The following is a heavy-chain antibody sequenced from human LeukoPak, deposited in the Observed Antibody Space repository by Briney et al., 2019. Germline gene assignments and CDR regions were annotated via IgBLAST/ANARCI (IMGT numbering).Heavy chain of an antibody. J-gene: IGHJ4*02. CDR3: ARRDSSSSIDY. Sequence: ASQTLSLTCTVSGGSISSGDYYWSWIRQPPGKGLEWIGYIYDSGSTYYNPSLKSRVTISVDTSKNQFSLRLSSVTAADTAVYYCARRDSSSSIDYWGQGTLVTVSS. D-gene: IGHD6-6*01. CDR2: IYDSGST. V-gene: IGHV4-30-4*01. CDR1: GGSISSGDYY.